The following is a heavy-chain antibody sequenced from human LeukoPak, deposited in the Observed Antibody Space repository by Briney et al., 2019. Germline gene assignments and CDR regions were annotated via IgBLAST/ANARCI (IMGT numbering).Heavy chain of an antibody. CDR3: ARDHNWAFDY. D-gene: IGHD1-1*01. J-gene: IGHJ4*02. CDR1: GFTFSIYS. V-gene: IGHV3-48*04. Sequence: VGSLRLSCVASGFTFSIYSMNWVRQAPGKGLEWVSYISGSGSPIDYPDSVKGRFTISRDNAKNSVYLQMNSLRADDTAVYYCARDHNWAFDYWGQGILVTVSS. CDR2: ISGSGSPI.